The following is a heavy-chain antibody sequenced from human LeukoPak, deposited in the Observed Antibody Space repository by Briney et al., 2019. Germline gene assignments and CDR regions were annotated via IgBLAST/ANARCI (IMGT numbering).Heavy chain of an antibody. V-gene: IGHV3-73*01. CDR2: IRTKATSYDA. D-gene: IGHD2-21*01. CDR3: ARDGYSY. CDR1: GFTFSGSP. J-gene: IGHJ4*02. Sequence: GGSLRLSCAASGFTFSGSPMHWVRQASGKGLEWVGRIRTKATSYDAAYAASVKGRFTISRDDSKNTAYLQMNSLRAEDTAVYYCARDGYSYWGQGTLVTVSS.